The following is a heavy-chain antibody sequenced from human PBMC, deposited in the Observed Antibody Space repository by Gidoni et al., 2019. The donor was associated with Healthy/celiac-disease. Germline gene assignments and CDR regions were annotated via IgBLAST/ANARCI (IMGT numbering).Heavy chain of an antibody. Sequence: EVQMMESGGGLVQPGASLRLSCAASGFTFSSYSMNWVRQPPGKGLEWVSYIIGGSGTIYYADSVKGRFTISRDNAKNSLYLQMNSLRDEDSAIYYCARDDWNDVGAFDIWGQGTMVTVSS. CDR3: ARDDWNDVGAFDI. D-gene: IGHD1-1*01. CDR1: GFTFSSYS. J-gene: IGHJ3*02. V-gene: IGHV3-48*02. CDR2: IIGGSGTI.